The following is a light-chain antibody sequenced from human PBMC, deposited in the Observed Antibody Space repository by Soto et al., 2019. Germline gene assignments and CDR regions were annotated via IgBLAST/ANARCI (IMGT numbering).Light chain of an antibody. CDR1: SSDVALYDY. V-gene: IGLV2-14*01. CDR2: AVS. J-gene: IGLJ1*01. Sequence: QSVLTQTASVSGSPGQSITISCTGTSSDVALYDYVSWYQQHPGKAPQLMIYAVSNRPSGVSNRFSASKSGNTASLFISGLQAEDEADYYCSSYTSDSSYVFGSGTKVTVL. CDR3: SSYTSDSSYV.